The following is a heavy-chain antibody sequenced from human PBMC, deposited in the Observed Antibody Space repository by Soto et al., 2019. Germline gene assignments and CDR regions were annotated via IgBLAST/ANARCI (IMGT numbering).Heavy chain of an antibody. CDR3: ARHGYNYGGGYFDY. Sequence: EVQLVESGGGLVQPGGSLRLSCAASGVTVSSNYMSWVRQAPGKGREWVSVIYSGGSTYYADSVKVRFTISRDNSKNTLYLQMTSLRAEDTAVYYCARHGYNYGGGYFDYWGQGTLVTVSS. V-gene: IGHV3-66*04. D-gene: IGHD5-18*01. J-gene: IGHJ4*02. CDR2: IYSGGST. CDR1: GVTVSSNY.